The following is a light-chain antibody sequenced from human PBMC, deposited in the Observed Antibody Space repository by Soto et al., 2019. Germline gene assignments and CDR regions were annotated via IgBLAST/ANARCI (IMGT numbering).Light chain of an antibody. V-gene: IGLV2-14*01. J-gene: IGLJ1*01. CDR1: SSDVGGYNF. CDR3: SSDTTSSTYV. CDR2: EVS. Sequence: QSVLTQPASVSGSPGQSITISCTGTSSDVGGYNFVSWYQQHPGKAPKLMIYEVSNRPSGVSSLFAGSKSGNTASLTISGLQAEDEADYSCSSDTTSSTYVFGTGTKLTVL.